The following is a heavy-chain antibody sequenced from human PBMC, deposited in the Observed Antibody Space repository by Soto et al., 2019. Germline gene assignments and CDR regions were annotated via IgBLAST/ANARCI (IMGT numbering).Heavy chain of an antibody. Sequence: QVQLQESGPGLVKPSETLSLTCTVSGGSISSYYWSWIRQPPGKGLEWIGYIYYSGSTNYNPSLKSRVTLSVDTSKNQFSLKLSSVTAADTAVYYCARGGGNFYYYYGMDVWGQGTTVTVSS. CDR3: ARGGGNFYYYYGMDV. J-gene: IGHJ6*02. CDR2: IYYSGST. D-gene: IGHD2-21*02. CDR1: GGSISSYY. V-gene: IGHV4-59*01.